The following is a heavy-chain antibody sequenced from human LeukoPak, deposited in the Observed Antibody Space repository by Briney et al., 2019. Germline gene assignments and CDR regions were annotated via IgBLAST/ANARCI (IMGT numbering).Heavy chain of an antibody. D-gene: IGHD3-10*01. CDR2: IYSGGGT. CDR3: AGRTRLVRGVHYMDV. Sequence: GGSLRLSCAASGFTVGSNYMSWVRQVPGKGLEWVSVIYSGGGTYYADSVKGRFTVSRDNSKNTLYLLMNSLRAEDTAVYYCAGRTRLVRGVHYMDVWGKGTTVTVSS. CDR1: GFTVGSNY. J-gene: IGHJ6*03. V-gene: IGHV3-53*01.